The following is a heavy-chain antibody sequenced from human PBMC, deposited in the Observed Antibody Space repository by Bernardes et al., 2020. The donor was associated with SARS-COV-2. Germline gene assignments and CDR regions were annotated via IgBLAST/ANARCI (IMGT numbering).Heavy chain of an antibody. Sequence: GGSLRLSCAASGFTFSSYGMHWVRQAPGKGLEWGAVIWYDGSNKYYADSVKGRFTISRDNSKNTLYLHMNSLRAEDTAVYYCARGNAGTTGTTVSFWGQGTLVTVSS. CDR3: ARGNAGTTGTTVSF. CDR2: IWYDGSNK. V-gene: IGHV3-33*01. J-gene: IGHJ4*02. D-gene: IGHD1-1*01. CDR1: GFTFSSYG.